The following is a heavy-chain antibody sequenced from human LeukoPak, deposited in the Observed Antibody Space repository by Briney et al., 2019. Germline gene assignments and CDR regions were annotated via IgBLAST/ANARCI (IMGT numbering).Heavy chain of an antibody. Sequence: GGSLRLSCAASGFTFSSYAMSWVRQAPGKGLEWVSAISGSGGSTYYADSVKGRFTISRDNSKNTLYLQMNSLRAEDTAVYYCANYHRTIVATITNYFDYWGQGTLVTVSS. CDR2: ISGSGGST. J-gene: IGHJ4*02. CDR1: GFTFSSYA. D-gene: IGHD5-12*01. V-gene: IGHV3-23*01. CDR3: ANYHRTIVATITNYFDY.